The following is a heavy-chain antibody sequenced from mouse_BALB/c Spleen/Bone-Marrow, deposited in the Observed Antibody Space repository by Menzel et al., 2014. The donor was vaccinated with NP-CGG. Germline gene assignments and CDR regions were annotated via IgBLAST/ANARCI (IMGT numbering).Heavy chain of an antibody. CDR3: ASYYYGSYGFAY. D-gene: IGHD1-1*01. J-gene: IGHJ3*01. CDR1: GFNIKDTY. Sequence: EVQLQHSGAELVKPGASVKLSCTASGFNIKDTYMHWVKQRPEQGLEWIGRIDPANGNTKYDPKFQGKATITADTSSNTAYLQLSSLTSEDTAVYYCASYYYGSYGFAYWGQGTLVTVSA. CDR2: IDPANGNT. V-gene: IGHV14-3*02.